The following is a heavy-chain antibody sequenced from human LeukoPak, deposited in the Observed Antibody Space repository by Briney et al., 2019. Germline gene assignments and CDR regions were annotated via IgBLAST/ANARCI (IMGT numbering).Heavy chain of an antibody. V-gene: IGHV3-23*01. J-gene: IGHJ4*02. CDR1: GFTFSTYA. CDR2: IRGSGGST. Sequence: GGSLRLSCAASGFTFSTYAMSWVRQAPGKGLEWVSAIRGSGGSTYYADSVKGRFTISRDNSKNTVYLQMNSLRAEDTALYYCAKAGGHSYFDYWGQGTLVTVSS. D-gene: IGHD4-23*01. CDR3: AKAGGHSYFDY.